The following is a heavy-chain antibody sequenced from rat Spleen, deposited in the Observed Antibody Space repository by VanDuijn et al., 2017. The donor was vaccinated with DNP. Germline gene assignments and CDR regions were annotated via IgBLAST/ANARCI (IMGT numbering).Heavy chain of an antibody. V-gene: IGHV5-25*01. D-gene: IGHD1-12*02. CDR3: ALMGGAFDY. CDR1: GFTFSNYA. Sequence: EVQLVESGGGPVQPGRSLKLSCVASGFTFSNYAMAWVRQAPTQGLEWVASTINSGGTTYYRDSVKGRFTISRDNAKSTLYLQMDSLRSEDTATYSCALMGGAFDYWGQGVMVTVSS. J-gene: IGHJ2*01. CDR2: TINSGGTT.